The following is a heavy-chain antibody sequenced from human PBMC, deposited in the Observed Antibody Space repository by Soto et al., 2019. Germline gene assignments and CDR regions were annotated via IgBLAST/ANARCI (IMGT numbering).Heavy chain of an antibody. D-gene: IGHD3-16*01. CDR1: GFTFSTYW. CDR3: ARDWGAPGRGSAFGYYYHFGMDV. J-gene: IGHJ6*02. Sequence: EVQLVESGGGLVQPGGSLRLSCAASGFTFSTYWMNWVRQAPGKGLEWVANIKEDGSEEYYVDSVKGRFTISRDNAKNSLFLDMNSLRGEDMAVYYCARDWGAPGRGSAFGYYYHFGMDVWGQGTTVTVPS. V-gene: IGHV3-7*05. CDR2: IKEDGSEE.